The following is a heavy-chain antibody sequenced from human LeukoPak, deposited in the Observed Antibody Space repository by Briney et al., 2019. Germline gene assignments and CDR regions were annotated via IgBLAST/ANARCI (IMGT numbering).Heavy chain of an antibody. CDR2: IQQHGSET. CDR3: ATYSSSNGREFQY. J-gene: IGHJ1*01. CDR1: GFTFSNYW. Sequence: GGSLRLSCAASGFTFSNYWMSWVRQAPGKGLEWVANIQQHGSETYYGDSVKGRFTISRDNAKNSLYLQMNSLRAEDTAVYYCATYSSSNGREFQYWGQGTLVTVSS. V-gene: IGHV3-7*01. D-gene: IGHD2-2*01.